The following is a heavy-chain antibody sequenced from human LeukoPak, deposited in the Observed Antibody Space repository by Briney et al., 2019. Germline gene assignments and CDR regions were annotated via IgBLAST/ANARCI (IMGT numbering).Heavy chain of an antibody. CDR3: ATKMVRGPNFSY. CDR1: GGSISSSSYY. D-gene: IGHD3-10*01. CDR2: IYYSGST. J-gene: IGHJ4*02. Sequence: SETLSLTCTASGGSISSSSYYWGWIRQPPGKGLEWIGSIYYSGSTNYNPSLKSRVTISVDTSKNQFSLKLSSVTAADTAVYYCATKMVRGPNFSYWGQGTLVTVSS. V-gene: IGHV4-39*01.